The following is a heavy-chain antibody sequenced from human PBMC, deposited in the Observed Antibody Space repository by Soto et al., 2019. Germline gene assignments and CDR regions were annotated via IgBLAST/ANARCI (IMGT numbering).Heavy chain of an antibody. J-gene: IGHJ6*02. Sequence: GGSLRLSCVASGFTFSSYVIHWVRQAPGKGLEWVAVISYDGSNRYYADSVKGRFTISRDNSKNTLYLQMNSLRAEDTAVYYCAKDDIVVVVAATNTYVWGQGTTVTVSS. D-gene: IGHD2-15*01. CDR2: ISYDGSNR. V-gene: IGHV3-30-3*01. CDR1: GFTFSSYV. CDR3: AKDDIVVVVAATNTYV.